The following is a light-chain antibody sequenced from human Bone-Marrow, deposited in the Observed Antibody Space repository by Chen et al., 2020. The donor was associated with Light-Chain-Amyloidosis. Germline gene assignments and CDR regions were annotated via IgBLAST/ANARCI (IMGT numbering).Light chain of an antibody. CDR1: DLPTKY. J-gene: IGLJ2*01. Sequence: SYALTQPPSVSVSPGPAACITRSGDDLPTKYAYWYQQKPGQAPVLVIHRDTERPSGISERFSGSSSGTTATLTISGVQAEDEADYHCQSADSSGTYEVIFGGGTKLTVL. CDR2: RDT. V-gene: IGLV3-25*03. CDR3: QSADSSGTYEVI.